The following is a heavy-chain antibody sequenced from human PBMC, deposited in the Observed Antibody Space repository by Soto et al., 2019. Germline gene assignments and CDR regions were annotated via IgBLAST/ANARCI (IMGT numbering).Heavy chain of an antibody. V-gene: IGHV3-23*04. Sequence: EVQLVESGGGSVQPGGSLRLSCAASGFTFSSYAMSWVRQAPGKGPEWVSGISTSGGSTYYADSVKGRFTISRDHSKNTLYLQMNSLRAEDTALYYCGRDPNGDYVGAFDIWGQGTLVTVSS. CDR1: GFTFSSYA. D-gene: IGHD4-17*01. J-gene: IGHJ3*02. CDR3: GRDPNGDYVGAFDI. CDR2: ISTSGGST.